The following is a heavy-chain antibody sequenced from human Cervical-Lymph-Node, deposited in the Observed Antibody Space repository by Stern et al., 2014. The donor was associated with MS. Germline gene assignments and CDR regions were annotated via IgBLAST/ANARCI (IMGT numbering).Heavy chain of an antibody. J-gene: IGHJ4*02. Sequence: QLQLGQSGAEVKKPGSSVKVSCKASGGTFSSYAISWVRQAPGQGLEWMAGIITIFGTANYAQKFQGRVTITADESTSTAYMELSSLRSEDTAVYYCARGTYYDSSGYLYYFDYWGQGTLVTVSS. CDR3: ARGTYYDSSGYLYYFDY. CDR1: GGTFSSYA. V-gene: IGHV1-69*01. D-gene: IGHD3-22*01. CDR2: IITIFGTA.